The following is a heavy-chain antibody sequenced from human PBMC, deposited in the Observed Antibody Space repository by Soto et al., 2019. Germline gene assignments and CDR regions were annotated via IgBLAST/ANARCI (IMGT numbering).Heavy chain of an antibody. D-gene: IGHD2-2*01. CDR2: ISGSGGST. V-gene: IGHV3-23*01. J-gene: IGHJ6*04. CDR3: AKFAHGIVVVPAIHYVMDI. CDR1: GFTFSSYA. Sequence: SLRLSCSASGFTFSSYAMSWVRQAPGKGLEWVSAISGSGGSTYYADSVKGRFTISRDNSKNTLYLQMNSLRAEDTAVYYCAKFAHGIVVVPAIHYVMDIWGKGPMVTVSS.